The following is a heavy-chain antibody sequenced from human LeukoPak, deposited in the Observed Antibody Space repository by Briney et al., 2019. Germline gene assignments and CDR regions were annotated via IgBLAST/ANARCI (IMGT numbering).Heavy chain of an antibody. CDR2: IRCKANSYAT. CDR3: SRLWGDCGGDCYSHDY. CDR1: GFTFSGSV. D-gene: IGHD2-21*02. Sequence: GGSLKLSCAASGFTFSGSVIHWVRQASGKGLEWVGRIRCKANSYATAYAASVKGRFTISRDDSKNTAYLQMNSLRTEDTAVYYCSRLWGDCGGDCYSHDYWGQGTLVTVSS. J-gene: IGHJ4*02. V-gene: IGHV3-73*01.